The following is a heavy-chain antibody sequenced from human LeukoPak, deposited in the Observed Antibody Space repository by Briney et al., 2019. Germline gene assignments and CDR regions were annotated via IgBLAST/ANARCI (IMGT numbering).Heavy chain of an antibody. D-gene: IGHD3-10*01. V-gene: IGHV3-53*01. Sequence: GGSLRLSCAASGFTVSSNYMSWVRQAPGKGLEWVSVIYSGGSTYYADSVKGRFTISRDNSKNTLYLQMNSLRAEDTAVYYCARRGFGVRGQRGTAFDYWGQGTLVTVSS. CDR1: GFTVSSNY. CDR3: ARRGFGVRGQRGTAFDY. J-gene: IGHJ4*02. CDR2: IYSGGST.